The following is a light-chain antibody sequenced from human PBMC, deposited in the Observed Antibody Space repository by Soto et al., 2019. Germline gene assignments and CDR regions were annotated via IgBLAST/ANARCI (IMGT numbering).Light chain of an antibody. CDR1: SGDVGGYTY. J-gene: IGLJ2*01. CDR2: EVS. V-gene: IGLV2-8*01. Sequence: QAVVTQPPSASESPGQSVTISCTGVSGDVGGYTYVSWYQHYAGKAPKLLIYEVSKRPQGVPDRFTGSKSGDTASLTVSGLQPDDEADYYCSSSGGSNGFVVFGGGTKLTVL. CDR3: SSSGGSNGFVV.